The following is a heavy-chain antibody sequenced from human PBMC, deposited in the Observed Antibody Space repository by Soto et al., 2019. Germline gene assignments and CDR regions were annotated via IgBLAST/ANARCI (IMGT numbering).Heavy chain of an antibody. CDR2: IYHSGSI. D-gene: IGHD2-8*01. Sequence: QVQLQESGPGLVKPSGTLSLTCAVSGGSISSSNWWSWVRQPPGKGLEWIGEIYHSGSINYNPSLKSRVTISVDRSKNQFSLKLSSVTATDTAVYYCATANSASGYYFDYWGQGTLVTVSS. V-gene: IGHV4-4*02. CDR3: ATANSASGYYFDY. J-gene: IGHJ4*02. CDR1: GGSISSSNW.